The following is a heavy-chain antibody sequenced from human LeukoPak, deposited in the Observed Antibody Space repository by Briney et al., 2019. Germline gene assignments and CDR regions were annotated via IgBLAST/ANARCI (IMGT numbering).Heavy chain of an antibody. V-gene: IGHV3-9*01. CDR2: ISWNSGSI. CDR3: ANSRG. D-gene: IGHD2/OR15-2a*01. Sequence: GGSLRLSCAASGFTFDDYAMHWVRQAPGKGLEWVSGISWNSGSIGYADSVKGRFTISRDNAKNTLYLQMNSLRVEDTAVYYCANSRGWGQGTLVTVSS. J-gene: IGHJ4*02. CDR1: GFTFDDYA.